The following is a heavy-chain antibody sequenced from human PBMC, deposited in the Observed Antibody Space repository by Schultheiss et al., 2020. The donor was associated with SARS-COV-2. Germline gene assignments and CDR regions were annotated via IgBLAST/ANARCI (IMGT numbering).Heavy chain of an antibody. CDR3: ARATTVTTFFYDYYGMDV. D-gene: IGHD4-11*01. CDR2: INHSGST. J-gene: IGHJ6*02. CDR1: GGSISSYY. V-gene: IGHV4-34*01. Sequence: SETLSLTCTVSGGSISSYYWSWIRQHPGKGLEWIGEINHSGSTNYNPSLKSRVTIAVVTSKNQFSLKLSSVTAADTAVYYCARATTVTTFFYDYYGMDVWGQGATVTVAS.